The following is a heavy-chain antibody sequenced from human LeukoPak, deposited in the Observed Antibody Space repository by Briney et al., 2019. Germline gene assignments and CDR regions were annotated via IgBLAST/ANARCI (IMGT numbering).Heavy chain of an antibody. J-gene: IGHJ3*02. CDR1: GGSFSGYY. CDR2: INHSGST. CDR3: ARHRRGYRAFDI. D-gene: IGHD5-18*01. Sequence: NPSETLSLTCAVYGGSFSGYYWSWIRQPPGKGLEWIGEINHSGSTNYNPSLKSRVTISVDTSKNQFSLKLSSVTAADTTVYYCARHRRGYRAFDIWGQGTMVTVSS. V-gene: IGHV4-34*01.